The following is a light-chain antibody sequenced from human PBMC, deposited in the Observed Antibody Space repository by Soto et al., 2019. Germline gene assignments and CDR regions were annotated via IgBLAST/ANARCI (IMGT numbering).Light chain of an antibody. J-gene: IGLJ2*01. CDR3: GGWDDSLSGPV. V-gene: IGLV1-47*01. CDR2: RNN. Sequence: QSVLTQPPSASGTPGQRVNISCSGSSSNIGSNYVYWYRQFPGTAPKLLIQRNNQRPSGVPARFSGSKSGTSASLAISGLRSEDEADYYCGGWDDSLSGPVFGGGIKLTVL. CDR1: SSNIGSNY.